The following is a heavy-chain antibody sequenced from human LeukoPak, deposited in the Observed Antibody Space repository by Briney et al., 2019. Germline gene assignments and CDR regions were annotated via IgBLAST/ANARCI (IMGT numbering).Heavy chain of an antibody. V-gene: IGHV1-2*02. D-gene: IGHD5-18*01. CDR1: GYTFTGYY. CDR2: INPYSGGT. Sequence: ASVKVSCKASGYTFTGYYMHWVRQAPGQGLEWMGWINPYSGGTNYAQKFQGRVTMTRDTSISTAYMELSRLRSDDTAVYYCARGYSYGYQHFDYWGQGTLVTVSS. CDR3: ARGYSYGYQHFDY. J-gene: IGHJ4*02.